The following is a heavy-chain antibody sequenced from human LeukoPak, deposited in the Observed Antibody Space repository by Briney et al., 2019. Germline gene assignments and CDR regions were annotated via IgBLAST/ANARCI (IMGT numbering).Heavy chain of an antibody. Sequence: SETLSLTCTVSGYSISSGYYWGWIRQPPGKGLEWIGSIYHSGSTYYNPSLKSRFTISRDNAKNSLYLQMNSLRAEDTAVYYCAREKEGYCSRTSCYLDYYYYYMDVWGKGTTVTISS. V-gene: IGHV4-38-2*02. CDR3: AREKEGYCSRTSCYLDYYYYYMDV. CDR2: IYHSGST. J-gene: IGHJ6*03. CDR1: GYSISSGYY. D-gene: IGHD2-2*01.